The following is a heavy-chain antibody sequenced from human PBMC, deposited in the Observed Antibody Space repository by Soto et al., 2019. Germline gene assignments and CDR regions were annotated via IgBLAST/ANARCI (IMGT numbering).Heavy chain of an antibody. Sequence: QVQLVQSGAEVKKPGSSVKVSCKASGGTFSSYAISWVRQAPGQGLEWMGGSIPSFGTANYAQKFQGRVTITADESTSTAYMELSSLRSEDTAVYYCARPAGSWYYYGMDVWGQGTTVTVSS. CDR2: SIPSFGTA. CDR3: ARPAGSWYYYGMDV. D-gene: IGHD6-13*01. V-gene: IGHV1-69*12. J-gene: IGHJ6*02. CDR1: GGTFSSYA.